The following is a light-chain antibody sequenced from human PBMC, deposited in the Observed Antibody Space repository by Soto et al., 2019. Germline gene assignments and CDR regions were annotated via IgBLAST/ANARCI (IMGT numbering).Light chain of an antibody. J-gene: IGKJ2*01. CDR1: QSVSRNY. CDR2: GAS. Sequence: EIVLTQSPGTLSFSPGEGATLSCRARQSVSRNYLAWYQQKPGQAPRLLIFGASNRASDIPDRFSGSGSGIYCTLTISRLEPEDFGVYYCQQYGSSPPETFGQGTELEIK. V-gene: IGKV3-20*01. CDR3: QQYGSSPPET.